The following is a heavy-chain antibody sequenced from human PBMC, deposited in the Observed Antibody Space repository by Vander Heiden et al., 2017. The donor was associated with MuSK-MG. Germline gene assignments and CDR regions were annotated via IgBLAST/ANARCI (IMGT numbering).Heavy chain of an antibody. CDR1: GGSFSGYY. Sequence: QVQLQQWGAGLLKPSATLSLTCAVYGGSFSGYYWSWIRQPPGKGLEWIGEINHSGSTNYNPSLKSRVTISVDTSKNQFSLKLSSVTAADTAVYYCARGTAGTGYFDYWGQGTLVTVSS. D-gene: IGHD6-19*01. CDR3: ARGTAGTGYFDY. J-gene: IGHJ4*02. CDR2: INHSGST. V-gene: IGHV4-34*01.